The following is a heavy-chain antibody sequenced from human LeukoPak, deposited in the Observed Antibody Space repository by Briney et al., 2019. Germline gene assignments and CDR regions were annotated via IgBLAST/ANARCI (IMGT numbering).Heavy chain of an antibody. CDR1: GGSISSGSYY. V-gene: IGHV4-61*02. CDR2: IYTSGST. Sequence: SETLSLTCTVSGGSISSGSYYWSWIRQPAGKGLEWIGRIYTSGSTNYNPSLKSRVTMSVDTSKNQFSLKLNSVTPADTAIYYCTRDRRDGYNYVDVWGQGTLVTVSS. CDR3: TRDRRDGYNYVDV. J-gene: IGHJ4*02. D-gene: IGHD5-24*01.